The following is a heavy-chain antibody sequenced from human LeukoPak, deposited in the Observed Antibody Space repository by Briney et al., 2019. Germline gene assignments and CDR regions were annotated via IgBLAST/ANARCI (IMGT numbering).Heavy chain of an antibody. V-gene: IGHV1-2*02. CDR3: ARGGERYYEPFEI. J-gene: IGHJ3*02. CDR1: GYTFTGYY. Sequence: ASVKVSCKASGYTFTGYYMHWVRQAPGQGLEWMGWVNPNSGGTNYAQKFQGRVTMTRDTSISTAYMELSRLRSDDTAVYYCARGGERYYEPFEIWGQGTMVTVSS. D-gene: IGHD3-22*01. CDR2: VNPNSGGT.